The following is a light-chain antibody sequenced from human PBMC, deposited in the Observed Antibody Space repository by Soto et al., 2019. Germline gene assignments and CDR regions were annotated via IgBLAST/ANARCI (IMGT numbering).Light chain of an antibody. Sequence: EIVVTQSPATLSVSPGERATLSCRASQSVGNNFAWYQQKPGQAPRLLIFATSTGATGVPARFSGSGSGTEFTLTISSLQSEDFAVYYCQQYGDWPLTFGVGAKVEIE. J-gene: IGKJ4*01. CDR2: ATS. V-gene: IGKV3-15*01. CDR1: QSVGNN. CDR3: QQYGDWPLT.